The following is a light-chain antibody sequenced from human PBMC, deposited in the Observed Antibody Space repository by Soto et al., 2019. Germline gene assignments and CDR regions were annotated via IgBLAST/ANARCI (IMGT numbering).Light chain of an antibody. Sequence: ETVMTQSPATLSVSPGERATLSCRASQSVSNKLAWYQQKPGQAPRLLIYGASTRATGVPARFSGSGSGTEFTLAISSLQSEDSAVYSCHQYNNWPPTWTFGQGTKVEVK. V-gene: IGKV3-15*01. CDR1: QSVSNK. J-gene: IGKJ1*01. CDR3: HQYNNWPPTWT. CDR2: GAS.